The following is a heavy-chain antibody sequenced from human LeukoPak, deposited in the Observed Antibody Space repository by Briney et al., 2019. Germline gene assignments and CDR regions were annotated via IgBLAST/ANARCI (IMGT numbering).Heavy chain of an antibody. V-gene: IGHV4-31*03. D-gene: IGHD3-22*01. CDR3: ARQPPGSGYQYRYYFDY. Sequence: PSETLSLTCTVSGGSVNSGGYYWNWIRQYPGRGLEWIGYIYFSGSTFYNLSFESRVFISLDTSKNQFSLRLSSVTAADTAIYYCARQPPGSGYQYRYYFDYWGQGTLVTVSS. CDR1: GGSVNSGGYY. CDR2: IYFSGST. J-gene: IGHJ4*02.